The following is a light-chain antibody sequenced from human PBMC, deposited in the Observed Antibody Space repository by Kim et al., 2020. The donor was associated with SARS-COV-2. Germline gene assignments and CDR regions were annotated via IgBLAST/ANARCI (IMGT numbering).Light chain of an antibody. CDR2: LNSDGSH. V-gene: IGLV4-69*01. CDR3: QTWGTGTWV. Sequence: ASVKLTSALTSGQGSYAIAWQQQQPEKGPRYLMKLNSDGSHTKGDGIPDRFSGSSSGAERYLTISSRQSEDEADYYCQTWGTGTWVFGGGTQLTVL. CDR1: SGQGSYA. J-gene: IGLJ3*02.